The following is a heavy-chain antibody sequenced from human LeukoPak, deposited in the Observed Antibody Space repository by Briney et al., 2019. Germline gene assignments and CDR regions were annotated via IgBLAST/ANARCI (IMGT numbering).Heavy chain of an antibody. CDR3: ERDGVAGGFDY. CDR2: IHYSGST. D-gene: IGHD6-19*01. J-gene: IGHJ4*02. Sequence: SETLSLTCTVSGGSIGSYYWNWIRQAPGKGLGWIGYIHYSGSTNHNSSLKSRVTISVDTSKNQYSLKLSTVTAADTAVYYCERDGVAGGFDYWGQGTLVTVPS. V-gene: IGHV4-59*01. CDR1: GGSIGSYY.